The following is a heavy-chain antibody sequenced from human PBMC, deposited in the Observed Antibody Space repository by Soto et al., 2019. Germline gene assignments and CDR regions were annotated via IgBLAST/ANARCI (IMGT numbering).Heavy chain of an antibody. CDR2: NLPLFNIS. CDR1: GGAFSSYA. J-gene: IGHJ2*01. V-gene: IGHV1-69*01. D-gene: IGHD3-10*01. CDR3: ARRRIGYGSWYFDL. Sequence: QVQLVQSGAEVKKPGSSVKVSCKASGGAFSSYAISWVRQAPGQGLEWMGGNLPLFNISNYAQKFQGRVTITADEPTSTDYMDLSNLTSEDTAVYYCARRRIGYGSWYFDLWGRGTLITVSS.